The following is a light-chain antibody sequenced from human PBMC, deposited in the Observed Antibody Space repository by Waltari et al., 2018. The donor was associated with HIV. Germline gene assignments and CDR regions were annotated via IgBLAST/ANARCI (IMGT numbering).Light chain of an antibody. CDR2: QDS. J-gene: IGLJ2*01. CDR3: QAWDSSTVV. CDR1: KLGDKY. V-gene: IGLV3-1*01. Sequence: SYELTQPPSVSVSPGQTASITSSGDKLGDKYACWYQQKPGQSPMLVIYQDSKRPSGIPGRFSGSNSGNTATLTISGTQTLDEADYYCQAWDSSTVVFGGGTKLTVL.